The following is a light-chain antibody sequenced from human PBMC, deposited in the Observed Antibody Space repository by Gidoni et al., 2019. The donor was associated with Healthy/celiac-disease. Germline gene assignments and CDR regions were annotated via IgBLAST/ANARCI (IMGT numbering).Light chain of an antibody. CDR2: GAS. J-gene: IGKJ3*01. Sequence: EIVLTPSPGTLSLSPGERATLSCRASQSVSSSYLAGYQQKPGQAPRLLIYGASSRATGIPDRFSGSGSGTDFTLTISRLEPEDFAVYYCQQYGSSPITFGPGTKVDIK. CDR3: QQYGSSPIT. V-gene: IGKV3-20*01. CDR1: QSVSSSY.